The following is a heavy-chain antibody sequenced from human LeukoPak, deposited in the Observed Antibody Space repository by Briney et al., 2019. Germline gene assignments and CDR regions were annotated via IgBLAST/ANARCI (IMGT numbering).Heavy chain of an antibody. CDR2: INPSGGST. V-gene: IGHV1-46*01. J-gene: IGHJ3*02. Sequence: ASVKVSCKASGYTFTSYYMHWVRQAPGQGLEWMGIINPSGGSTSYAQKFQGRVTMTRDTSTSTVYMELSSLRSEDTAVYYCASEGIEVVPAAAFDIWGQGTMVTVSS. CDR3: ASEGIEVVPAAAFDI. CDR1: GYTFTSYY. D-gene: IGHD2-2*01.